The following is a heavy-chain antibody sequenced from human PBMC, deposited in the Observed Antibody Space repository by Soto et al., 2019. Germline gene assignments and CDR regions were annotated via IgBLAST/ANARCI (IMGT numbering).Heavy chain of an antibody. Sequence: GGSLRLSCAASGFTFSSYAMSWVRQAPGKGLEWVSAISNSGSSTYYADSVKGRFTISRDNSKNTLYLQMNSLRAEDTAVYYCATHYDNSGHSSYFDLWGRGTLVTVSS. CDR2: ISNSGSST. D-gene: IGHD3-22*01. V-gene: IGHV3-23*01. CDR1: GFTFSSYA. J-gene: IGHJ2*01. CDR3: ATHYDNSGHSSYFDL.